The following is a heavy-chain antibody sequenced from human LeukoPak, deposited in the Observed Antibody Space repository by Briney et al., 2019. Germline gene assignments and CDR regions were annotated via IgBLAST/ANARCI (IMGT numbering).Heavy chain of an antibody. J-gene: IGHJ4*02. Sequence: PGGSLRLSCAASGFTFSSYAMSWVRQPPGKGLEWIGEIYQSGSTNYSPSLKSRVTISVDKSKNQFSLNLTSVTAADTAVYYCARSSLRLIFFDYWGQETLVTVSS. D-gene: IGHD2/OR15-2a*01. CDR3: ARSSLRLIFFDY. CDR1: GFTFSSYAM. CDR2: IYQSGST. V-gene: IGHV4-4*02.